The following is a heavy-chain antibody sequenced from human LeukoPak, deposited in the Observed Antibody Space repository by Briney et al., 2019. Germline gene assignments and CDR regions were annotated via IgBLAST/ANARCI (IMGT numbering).Heavy chain of an antibody. CDR1: GCSISSYSYY. Sequence: SETLSLTCTVSGCSISSYSYYWSWNRQPAGQELEWIGRIYTSGSTNYNPSLNSLITISVDTSKNHFSLKLSSVTAADTAVYYCARVIELYVDMGPSDRWGQGTLVTASS. CDR2: IYTSGST. J-gene: IGHJ5*02. V-gene: IGHV4-61*02. CDR3: ARVIELYVDMGPSDR. D-gene: IGHD1-7*01.